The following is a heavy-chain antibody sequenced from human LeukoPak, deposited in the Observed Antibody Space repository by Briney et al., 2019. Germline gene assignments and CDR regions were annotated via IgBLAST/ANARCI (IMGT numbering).Heavy chain of an antibody. Sequence: GGSLRLSCAASGFTFSSYAMHWVRQAPGKGLEYVSAISSNGGSTYYANSVKGRFTISRDNSKNTLYLQMGSLRAEDMAVYYCARDDYGDYGSYFDYWGQGTLVTVSS. V-gene: IGHV3-64*01. J-gene: IGHJ4*02. CDR2: ISSNGGST. CDR1: GFTFSSYA. D-gene: IGHD4-17*01. CDR3: ARDDYGDYGSYFDY.